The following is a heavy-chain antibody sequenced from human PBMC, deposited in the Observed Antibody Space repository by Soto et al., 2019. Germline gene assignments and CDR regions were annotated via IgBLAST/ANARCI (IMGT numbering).Heavy chain of an antibody. Sequence: QVQLQESGPGLVKPSETLSLTCSVSGGSISNHYWSWIRQPPGKGLEWIGYIYYNGNTNYNPSLKSRVTMSVDTSTNQISLKLTTVTAADTAVYYCTRANWYSEYWGQGTLVIVSS. J-gene: IGHJ4*02. CDR2: IYYNGNT. CDR3: TRANWYSEY. CDR1: GGSISNHY. D-gene: IGHD7-27*01. V-gene: IGHV4-59*11.